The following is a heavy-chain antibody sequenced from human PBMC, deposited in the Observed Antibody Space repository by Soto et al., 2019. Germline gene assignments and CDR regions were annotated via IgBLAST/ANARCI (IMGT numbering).Heavy chain of an antibody. D-gene: IGHD1-26*01. CDR3: ARDMGPSGAYGY. CDR1: GFTFSTYW. Sequence: EVQLVDSGGDLVQPGGSLRLSCAASGFTFSTYWMSWVRQAPGKGLEWVANIDPDGSQKYYVDSVKGRFTISRDNAKNSLYLQMNGLRAEDTAVYYCARDMGPSGAYGYWGQGTLVTVSS. V-gene: IGHV3-7*03. CDR2: IDPDGSQK. J-gene: IGHJ4*02.